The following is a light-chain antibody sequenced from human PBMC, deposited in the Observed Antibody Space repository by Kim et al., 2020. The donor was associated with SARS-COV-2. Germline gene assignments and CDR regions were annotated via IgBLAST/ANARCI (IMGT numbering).Light chain of an antibody. CDR3: QQYYSTPWT. Sequence: DIVMTQSPDSLAVSLGERATINCKSSQSVLHSSNNKNYLAWYQQKPGQAPKLLIYWASTRESGVPDRFSGSGSGTDFTLTISSLQAEDVAVYYCQQYYSTPWTFGQGTKVDIK. CDR2: WAS. CDR1: QSVLHSSNNKNY. J-gene: IGKJ1*01. V-gene: IGKV4-1*01.